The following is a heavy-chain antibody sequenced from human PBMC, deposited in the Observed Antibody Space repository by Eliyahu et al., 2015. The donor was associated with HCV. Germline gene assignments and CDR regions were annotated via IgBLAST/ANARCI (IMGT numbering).Heavy chain of an antibody. V-gene: IGHV4-34*01. D-gene: IGHD3-22*01. CDR3: ARAPEYYYDSSDHQSDFDH. CDR2: XNHSGST. Sequence: QVQLQQWGAGLLKPSETLSLTCAVYGGSFSGYYWXWIRQPPGKGXXWXGXXNHSGSTNYNPSXKSRVTISIDTSKNQFSLKLSSVTAADTAVYYCARAPEYYYDSSDHQSDFDHWGQGTLVTVSS. J-gene: IGHJ4*02. CDR1: GGSFSGYY.